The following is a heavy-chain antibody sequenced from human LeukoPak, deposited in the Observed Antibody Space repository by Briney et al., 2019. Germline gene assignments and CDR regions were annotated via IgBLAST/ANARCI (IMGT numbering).Heavy chain of an antibody. J-gene: IGHJ5*02. V-gene: IGHV1-69*05. CDR3: ARVPGLRGNWFDP. CDR1: GYTFTGYY. D-gene: IGHD3-16*01. Sequence: SVKVSCKASGYTFTGYYMHWVRQAPGQGLEWMGRIIPIFGTTDYAQKFQGRVTITTDESTSTAYMELSSLRSEDTAVYYCARVPGLRGNWFDPWGQGTLVTVSS. CDR2: IIPIFGTT.